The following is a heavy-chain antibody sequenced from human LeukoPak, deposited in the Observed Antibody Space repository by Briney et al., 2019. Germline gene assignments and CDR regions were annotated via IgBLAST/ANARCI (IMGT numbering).Heavy chain of an antibody. D-gene: IGHD6-25*01. CDR2: VNHSGST. J-gene: IGHJ3*02. CDR1: GGSFSGYY. CDR3: ATIQRDHAFDI. Sequence: SETLSLTCAVYGGSFSGYYWSWIRQPPGKGLEWIGEVNHSGSTNYNPSLKSRVTISVDTSKNQFSLKLSSVTAADTAVYYCATIQRDHAFDIWGQGTMVTVSS. V-gene: IGHV4-34*01.